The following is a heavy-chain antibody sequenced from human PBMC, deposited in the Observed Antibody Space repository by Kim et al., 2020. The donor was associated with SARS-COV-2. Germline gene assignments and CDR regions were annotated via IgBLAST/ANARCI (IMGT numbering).Heavy chain of an antibody. V-gene: IGHV3-11*01. CDR1: GFTFSDYY. CDR2: ISGGADHI. Sequence: GGSLRLSCAASGFTFSDYYMSWIRQAPGKGLEWISFISGGADHIYYADSVKGRFTISRDNAKKSLYLQMNSLRAEDTAVYHCARGWQSAARGNWFDPWGQGTLVTVSS. CDR3: ARGWQSAARGNWFDP. J-gene: IGHJ5*02. D-gene: IGHD6-6*01.